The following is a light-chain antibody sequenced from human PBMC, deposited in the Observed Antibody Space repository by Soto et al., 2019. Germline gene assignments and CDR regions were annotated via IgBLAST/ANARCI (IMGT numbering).Light chain of an antibody. V-gene: IGKV3-20*01. CDR1: QSVSTNS. Sequence: ETVLTQSPGTLSLSPGERATLSCSASQSVSTNSLAWYQQRPGQAPRLLIYGASSRATGIPDRFSGSGSGTDFTLTISRLEPEDFAVYYCQDYGSSRTFGQGTKVEIK. CDR2: GAS. CDR3: QDYGSSRT. J-gene: IGKJ1*01.